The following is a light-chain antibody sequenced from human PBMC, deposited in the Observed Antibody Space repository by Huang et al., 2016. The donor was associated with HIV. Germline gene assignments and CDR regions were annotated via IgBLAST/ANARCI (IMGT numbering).Light chain of an antibody. CDR1: QSVSSSY. CDR3: QQYGSFRRFT. V-gene: IGKV3-20*01. CDR2: GAS. J-gene: IGKJ3*01. Sequence: PGERATLSCRASQSVSSSYLAWYQQKPGQAPRLLSYGASSRATGIPDRFSGSGSGTDFTLTISRLEPEDFAVYYCQQYGSFRRFTFGHGTKVDIK.